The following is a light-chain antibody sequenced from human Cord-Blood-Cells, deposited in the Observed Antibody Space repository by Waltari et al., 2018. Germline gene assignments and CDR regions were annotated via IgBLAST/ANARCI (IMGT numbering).Light chain of an antibody. Sequence: HSAMTQPHPVYGSPGQTVTLFCTGTSSYDGRNNYASWYQQHPANAPKLMIYDVSKRPSGVPDRFSGSKSGNTASLTVSGLQAEDEADYYCCSYAGSWVFGGGTKLTVL. V-gene: IGLV2-11*01. CDR2: DVS. CDR1: SSYDGRNNY. J-gene: IGLJ3*02. CDR3: CSYAGSWV.